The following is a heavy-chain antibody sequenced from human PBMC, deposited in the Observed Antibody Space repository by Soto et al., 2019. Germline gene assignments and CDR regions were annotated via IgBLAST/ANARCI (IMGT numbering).Heavy chain of an antibody. CDR3: TTYVRDWKTPGRARRDY. Sequence: GGSLRLSCAASGFTFSNAWMSWVRQAPGKGLEWVGRIKSKTDGGTTDYAAPVKGRFTISRDDSKNTLYLQMNSLKTEDTAVYYCTTYVRDWKTPGRARRDYWGQGTLVTVSS. CDR1: GFTFSNAW. D-gene: IGHD1-1*01. V-gene: IGHV3-15*01. CDR2: IKSKTDGGTT. J-gene: IGHJ4*02.